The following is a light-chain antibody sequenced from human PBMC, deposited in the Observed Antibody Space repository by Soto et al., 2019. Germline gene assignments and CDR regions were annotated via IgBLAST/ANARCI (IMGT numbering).Light chain of an antibody. CDR1: NIGSKS. Sequence: SYELTQPTSVSVAPGKTARITCGGNNIGSKSVHWYQQKPGQAPVLVIYYDSDRPSGIPERFSGSNSGNTATLTISRVEAGDEADYYCQVWDSSSDHPVFGTGTKVT. CDR3: QVWDSSSDHPV. V-gene: IGLV3-21*04. CDR2: YDS. J-gene: IGLJ1*01.